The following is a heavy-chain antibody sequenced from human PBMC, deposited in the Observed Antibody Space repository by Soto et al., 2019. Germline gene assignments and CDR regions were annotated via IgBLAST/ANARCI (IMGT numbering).Heavy chain of an antibody. CDR1: GFTFSDYY. V-gene: IGHV3-11*01. CDR2: ISDSGSTI. Sequence: QMQLVQSGGGLVEPGGSLTLSCKASGFTFSDYYMIWVRQTPGKGLEWLSYISDSGSTIYYADSVRARFTIFRESAANSVYLQLDGLTDGDTAFYYCARGGSGWTRGGWLGPWGQGSLVTVSS. CDR3: ARGGSGWTRGGWLGP. D-gene: IGHD6-25*01. J-gene: IGHJ5*02.